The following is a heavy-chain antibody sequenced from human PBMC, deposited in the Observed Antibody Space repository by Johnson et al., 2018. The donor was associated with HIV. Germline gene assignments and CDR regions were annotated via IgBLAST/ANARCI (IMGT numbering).Heavy chain of an antibody. CDR2: ISFDGSNE. CDR1: GFAFSSFA. CDR3: VRGRISTVVVDLRGGGFDI. Sequence: QVQLVESGGGVVQPGRSLRLSCAASGFAFSSFAVHWVRQAPGKGLEWVAVISFDGSNEYYADSVKGRFTISRDNSKNTLHLQMNSLRTEDTAVYYCVRGRISTVVVDLRGGGFDIWGQGTLVTVSS. D-gene: IGHD2-2*01. V-gene: IGHV3-30*04. J-gene: IGHJ3*02.